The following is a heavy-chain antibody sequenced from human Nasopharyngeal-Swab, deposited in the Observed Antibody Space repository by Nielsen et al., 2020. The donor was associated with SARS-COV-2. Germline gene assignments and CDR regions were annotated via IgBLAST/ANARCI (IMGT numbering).Heavy chain of an antibody. J-gene: IGHJ6*02. CDR2: INHDGAT. D-gene: IGHD1-26*01. CDR3: ARGRNNHYYSYYYYGMDV. V-gene: IGHV4-34*01. Sequence: VRQMPGKGLGWIGEINHDGATDRNPSLRSRVTISGDTSKNQFSLKVTSVTAADTAVYYCARGRNNHYYSYYYYGMDVWGQGTTVTVSS.